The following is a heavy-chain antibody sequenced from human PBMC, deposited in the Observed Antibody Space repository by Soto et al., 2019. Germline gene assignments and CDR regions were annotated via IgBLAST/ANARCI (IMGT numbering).Heavy chain of an antibody. V-gene: IGHV3-23*01. CDR3: AKALYAGHYYYYGMDV. CDR2: ISGSGGST. Sequence: GGSLRLSCAASGFTFSSYAMIWVRQVPGKGLEWVSAISGSGGSTYYADSVKGRFTISRDNSKNTLYLQMNSLRAEDTAVYYCAKALYAGHYYYYGMDVWGQGTTVTVSS. CDR1: GFTFSSYA. J-gene: IGHJ6*02. D-gene: IGHD3-16*01.